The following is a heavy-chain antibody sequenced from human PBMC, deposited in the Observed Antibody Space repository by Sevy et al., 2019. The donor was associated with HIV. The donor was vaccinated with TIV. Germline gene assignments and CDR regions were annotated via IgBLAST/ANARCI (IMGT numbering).Heavy chain of an antibody. J-gene: IGHJ3*02. D-gene: IGHD2-15*01. CDR2: ISSSSSYI. Sequence: GGSLRLSCAASGFTLSSYSMNWVRQAPGKGLEWVSSISSSSSYIYYADSVKGRFTMSRDNAKNSLYLKRNSLRAEETAVYYCARDLGGRVVVAATPPESAFDIWGQGTMVIVS. CDR3: ARDLGGRVVVAATPPESAFDI. CDR1: GFTLSSYS. V-gene: IGHV3-21*01.